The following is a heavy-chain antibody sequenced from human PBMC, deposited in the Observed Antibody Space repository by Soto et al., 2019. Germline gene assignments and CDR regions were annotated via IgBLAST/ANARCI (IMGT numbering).Heavy chain of an antibody. CDR3: ARDIGEMSAV. J-gene: IGHJ4*02. D-gene: IGHD3-10*01. CDR2: IYYSGSA. Sequence: SETLSLTCTVSGGSISSGANYWSWVRQGPGKGLEWIGNIYYSGSAYYNPSLKSRLTMSVDTSKNSFSLKLTSVTAADTAVYYCARDIGEMSAVWGQGTQVTVSS. V-gene: IGHV4-31*03. CDR1: GGSISSGANY.